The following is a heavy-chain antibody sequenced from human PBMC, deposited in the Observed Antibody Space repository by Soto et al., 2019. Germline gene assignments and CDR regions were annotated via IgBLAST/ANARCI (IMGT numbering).Heavy chain of an antibody. CDR2: ISAYNGNT. CDR3: ARDDSSSSSAFDI. V-gene: IGHV1-18*01. D-gene: IGHD6-6*01. CDR1: GYTFTSYG. Sequence: GASVKVSCKASGYTFTSYGISWVRQAPGQGLEWMGWISAYNGNTNYAQKLQGRVTMTTDTSTSTAYTELRSLRSDDTAVYYCARDDSSSSSAFDIWGQGTMVTVSS. J-gene: IGHJ3*02.